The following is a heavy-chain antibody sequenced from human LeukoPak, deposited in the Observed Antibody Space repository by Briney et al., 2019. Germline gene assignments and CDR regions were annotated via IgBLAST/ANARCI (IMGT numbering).Heavy chain of an antibody. CDR2: IYSGGST. J-gene: IGHJ4*02. V-gene: IGHV3-66*01. Sequence: GGSLRLSCAASGFTFSSYAMSWVRQAPGKGLEWASVIYSGGSTYYADSVKGRFTISRDNSKNTLYLQMNSLRAEDTAVYYCARGYGDYPANWGQGTLVTVSS. CDR3: ARGYGDYPAN. D-gene: IGHD4-17*01. CDR1: GFTFSSYA.